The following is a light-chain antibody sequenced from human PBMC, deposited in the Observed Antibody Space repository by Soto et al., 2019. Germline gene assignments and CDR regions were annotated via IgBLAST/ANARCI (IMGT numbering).Light chain of an antibody. CDR2: GNT. Sequence: QSALTQPPSVSGAPGQRVTISCTGGDSNIGAGYDVHWYQQLPGTAPKLLIYGNTNRPSGVPDRFSGSKSGASASLAITGLQAEDEADYYCQSYDSSLSGSKVFGTGTKVTVL. CDR1: DSNIGAGYD. J-gene: IGLJ1*01. V-gene: IGLV1-40*01. CDR3: QSYDSSLSGSKV.